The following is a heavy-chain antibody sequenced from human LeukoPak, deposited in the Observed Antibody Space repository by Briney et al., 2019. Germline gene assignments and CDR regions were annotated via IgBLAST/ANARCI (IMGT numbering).Heavy chain of an antibody. D-gene: IGHD6-19*01. CDR2: ISSSSSYI. Sequence: GGSLRLSCAASGFTSSSYSMNWVRQAPGKGLEWVSSISSSSSYIYYADSVKGRFTISRDNAKNSLYLQMNSLRAEDTAVYYCARDDSGWYHFFDYWGQGTLVTVSS. J-gene: IGHJ4*02. V-gene: IGHV3-21*01. CDR3: ARDDSGWYHFFDY. CDR1: GFTSSSYS.